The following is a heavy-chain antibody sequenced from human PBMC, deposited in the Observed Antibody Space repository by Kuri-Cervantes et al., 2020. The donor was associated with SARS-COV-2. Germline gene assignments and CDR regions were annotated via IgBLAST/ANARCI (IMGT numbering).Heavy chain of an antibody. CDR2: IKQDGSEK. V-gene: IGHV3-7*05. J-gene: IGHJ4*02. CDR3: ARDTHNWNSLNDY. Sequence: GESLKISCAASGFTFSSYWMSWVRQAPGKGLEWVANIKQDGSEKHYVDSAKGRFTISRDNAKNSLYLQMNSLRAEDMAVYYCARDTHNWNSLNDYWGQGTLVTVSS. CDR1: GFTFSSYW. D-gene: IGHD1-7*01.